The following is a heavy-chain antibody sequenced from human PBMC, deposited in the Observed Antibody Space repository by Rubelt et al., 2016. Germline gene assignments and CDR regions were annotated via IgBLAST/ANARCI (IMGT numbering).Heavy chain of an antibody. CDR3: ARSRSTTRSDAFDI. J-gene: IGHJ3*02. Sequence: FSDYGMHWVRQAPGKGLEWVSAVSGSGGSTYYADSVKGRFTISRDNSKNTLYLQMNSLRAEDTALYYCARSRSTTRSDAFDIWGQGTMVTVSS. V-gene: IGHV3-NL1*01. CDR2: VSGSGGST. D-gene: IGHD2-2*01. CDR1: FSDYG.